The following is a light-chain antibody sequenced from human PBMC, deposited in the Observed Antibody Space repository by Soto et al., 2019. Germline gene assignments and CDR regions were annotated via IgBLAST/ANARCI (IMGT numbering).Light chain of an antibody. CDR3: AVWDDSLNAVV. Sequence: QSVLTQPPSASGAPGQRVTISCSGSTSNIGRNAVNWYQQFTGTAPKLLISTNDDRPSGVPDRFSGYKSGTSASLAISGLQSEDEADYYCAVWDDSLNAVVFGGGTKVTVL. CDR1: TSNIGRNA. J-gene: IGLJ3*02. CDR2: TND. V-gene: IGLV1-44*01.